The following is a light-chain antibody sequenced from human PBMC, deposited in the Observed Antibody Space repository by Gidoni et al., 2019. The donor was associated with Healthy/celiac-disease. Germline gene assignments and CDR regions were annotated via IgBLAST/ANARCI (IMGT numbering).Light chain of an antibody. V-gene: IGLV2-11*01. CDR2: DVS. Sequence: QSALTQPRSVSGSPGKSVTISCTGTSSDVGGYNYVSWYQQNPGKAPKLMIYDVSKRPSGVPDRFSGSKSGNTASLTISGLQAEDEADYYCCSYAGSYTLVFGGGTKLTVL. CDR3: CSYAGSYTLV. CDR1: SSDVGGYNY. J-gene: IGLJ2*01.